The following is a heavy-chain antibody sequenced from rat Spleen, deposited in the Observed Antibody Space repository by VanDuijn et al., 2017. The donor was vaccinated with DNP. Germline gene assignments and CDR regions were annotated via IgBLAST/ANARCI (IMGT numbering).Heavy chain of an antibody. CDR1: GFTFSDYN. CDR2: ISYDGSST. D-gene: IGHD2-2*01. V-gene: IGHV5-7*01. J-gene: IGHJ2*01. Sequence: EVQLVESGGGLVQPGRSLKLSCAASGFTFSDYNMAWVRQAPKKGLEWVANISYDGSSTYYRDSVKGRFTISRDNAKSTLYLQMDSLRSEETATYYCARRDTFYYFDYWGQGVMVTVSS. CDR3: ARRDTFYYFDY.